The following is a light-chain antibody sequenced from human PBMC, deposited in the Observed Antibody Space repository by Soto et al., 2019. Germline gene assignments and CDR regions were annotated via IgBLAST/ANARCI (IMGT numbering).Light chain of an antibody. CDR1: QSVSSSY. V-gene: IGKV3-20*01. J-gene: IGKJ4*01. CDR2: GAS. Sequence: ELVLTQSPGTLSLSPGERATLSCRASQSVSSSYLAWYQQTPGQAPRLLIYGASSRDTGIPDRVSGSGSGTDVTLTISRLETEDFAVYYCQQYGSSLLTFGGGTKVDIK. CDR3: QQYGSSLLT.